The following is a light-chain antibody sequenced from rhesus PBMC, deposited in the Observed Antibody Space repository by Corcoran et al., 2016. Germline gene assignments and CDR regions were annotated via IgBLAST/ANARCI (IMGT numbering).Light chain of an antibody. V-gene: IGKV1-44*02. CDR1: QTISSF. CDR2: SAS. Sequence: DIQMTQSPSSLSASVGDRVTITCRASQTISSFLAWYQQKPGKVPKLLIYSASRLESGVPSRFSGSGSGTEFTLPISSLQPEDFGNYYCRRHNSHPLAFGGGTKVEIK. CDR3: RRHNSHPLA. J-gene: IGKJ4*01.